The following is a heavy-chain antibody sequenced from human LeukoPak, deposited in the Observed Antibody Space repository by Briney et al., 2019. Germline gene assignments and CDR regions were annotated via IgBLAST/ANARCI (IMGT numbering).Heavy chain of an antibody. D-gene: IGHD3-9*01. CDR2: IIPIFGTA. V-gene: IGHV1-69*13. J-gene: IGHJ3*02. Sequence: SVKVSCKASGGTFSSYAISWVRQAPGQGLEWMGGIIPIFGTANYAQKFQGRVTITADESTSTAYMELSSLRSEDTFVYYRKTAYDIHDAFDIWGQGTMVTVSS. CDR3: KTAYDIHDAFDI. CDR1: GGTFSSYA.